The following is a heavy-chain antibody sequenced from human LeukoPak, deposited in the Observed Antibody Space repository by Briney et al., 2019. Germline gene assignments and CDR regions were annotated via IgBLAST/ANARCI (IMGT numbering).Heavy chain of an antibody. Sequence: GGSLTLSCAASGFTFSSYGMHWVRQAPGKGLEGVAVIWYDGSNKYYADSVKGRFTISRDNSKNTLYLQMNSLRAEDTAVYYCARAGYCSGGSCYGVDYWGQGTLVTVSS. CDR1: GFTFSSYG. CDR2: IWYDGSNK. CDR3: ARAGYCSGGSCYGVDY. J-gene: IGHJ4*02. D-gene: IGHD2-15*01. V-gene: IGHV3-33*01.